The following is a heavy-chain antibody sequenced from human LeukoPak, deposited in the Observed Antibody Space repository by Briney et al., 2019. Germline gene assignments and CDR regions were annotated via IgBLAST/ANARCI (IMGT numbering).Heavy chain of an antibody. D-gene: IGHD6-13*01. CDR1: AFTFSIYA. CDR3: ANGRAAAGIGY. J-gene: IGHJ4*02. CDR2: ISGSGGST. V-gene: IGHV3-23*01. Sequence: GGSLRLSCAASAFTFSIYAMSWVRQAPGKGLGWVSAISGSGGSTYYADSVKGRFTISRDNSKNTLYLQMNSLRAEDTAVYYCANGRAAAGIGYWGQGTLVTVSS.